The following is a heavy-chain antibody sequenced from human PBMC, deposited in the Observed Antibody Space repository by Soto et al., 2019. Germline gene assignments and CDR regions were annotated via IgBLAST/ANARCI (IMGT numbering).Heavy chain of an antibody. Sequence: SETLSLTCTVSGGSISSYYWSWIRQPPGKGPEWIGYIYYSGSTNYNPSLKSRVTISVDTSKNQFSLKLSSVTAADTAVYYCARHALLGYCSGGSCSVEAFDIWGQGTMVTVSS. CDR3: ARHALLGYCSGGSCSVEAFDI. V-gene: IGHV4-59*08. J-gene: IGHJ3*02. D-gene: IGHD2-15*01. CDR2: IYYSGST. CDR1: GGSISSYY.